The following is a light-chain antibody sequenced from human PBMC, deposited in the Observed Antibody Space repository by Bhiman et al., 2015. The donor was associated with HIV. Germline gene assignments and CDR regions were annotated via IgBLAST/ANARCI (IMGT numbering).Light chain of an antibody. V-gene: IGLV2-8*01. J-gene: IGLJ3*02. CDR2: EVI. Sequence: QSALTQPPSASGSPGQSVTISCTGTSSDIGDSDSVSWYQQRPGKAPKLMIYEVIKRPSGVPDRFSASKSGNTASLTVSGLQPEDEANYYCNSYGGRLWVFGGGTKLTVL. CDR1: SSDIGDSDS. CDR3: NSYGGRLWV.